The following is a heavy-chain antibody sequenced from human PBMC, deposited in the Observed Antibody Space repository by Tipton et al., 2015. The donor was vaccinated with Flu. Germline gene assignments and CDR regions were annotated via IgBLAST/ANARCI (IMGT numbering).Heavy chain of an antibody. CDR2: IYSGGTT. D-gene: IGHD7-27*01. Sequence: TLSLTCTVSVGSISSYNWNWIRQPAGKGLEWIGRIYSGGTTNYNPSLTSRVTISADTSKKQFSLRLTSVTAADTAVYYCASKVANWGLWEPLDYWGHGTLVTVSS. J-gene: IGHJ4*01. CDR3: ASKVANWGLWEPLDY. CDR1: VGSISSYN. V-gene: IGHV4-4*07.